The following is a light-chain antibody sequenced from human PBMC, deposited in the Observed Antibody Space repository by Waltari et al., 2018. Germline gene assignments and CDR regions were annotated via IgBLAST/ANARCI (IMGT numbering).Light chain of an antibody. CDR1: QTVSNNY. J-gene: IGKJ1*01. CDR3: QQFGSSPRT. V-gene: IGKV3-20*01. Sequence: EIVLTQSPGTLSLSPGERATLSCRASQTVSNNYLLWYQQKPGQAPRVPIYGASNRATGIPDRFSGSGSGTDFTLTISRLEPEDVAVYYCQQFGSSPRTFGQGTKVEIK. CDR2: GAS.